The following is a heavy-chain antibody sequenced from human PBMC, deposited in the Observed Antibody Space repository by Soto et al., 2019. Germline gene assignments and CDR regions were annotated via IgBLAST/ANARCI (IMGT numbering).Heavy chain of an antibody. CDR3: ASDIVLMVYAPGPKNWFDP. V-gene: IGHV4-59*05. CDR1: GFTFSSYSMN. J-gene: IGHJ5*02. CDR2: IYYSGST. D-gene: IGHD2-8*01. Sequence: GSLRLSCAASGFTFSSYSMNWVRQAPGKGLEWIGSIYYSGSTYYNPSLKSRVTISVDTSKNQFSLKLSSVTAADTAVYYCASDIVLMVYAPGPKNWFDPWGQGTLVTVSS.